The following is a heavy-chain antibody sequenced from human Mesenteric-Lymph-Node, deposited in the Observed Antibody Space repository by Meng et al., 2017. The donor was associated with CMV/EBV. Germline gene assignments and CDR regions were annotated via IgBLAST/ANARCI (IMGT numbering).Heavy chain of an antibody. V-gene: IGHV1-8*01. D-gene: IGHD2-15*01. CDR2: TNPSSGNT. J-gene: IGHJ4*02. CDR3: ARASGGKGDRQLDF. Sequence: SASTFTSSDITWVRQAPGRGREWVGWTNPSSGNTGYAEMFQGKITMTRTTSISTAYMELGGLRSEDTAVYYCARASGGKGDRQLDFWGQGTLVTVSS. CDR1: ASTFTSSD.